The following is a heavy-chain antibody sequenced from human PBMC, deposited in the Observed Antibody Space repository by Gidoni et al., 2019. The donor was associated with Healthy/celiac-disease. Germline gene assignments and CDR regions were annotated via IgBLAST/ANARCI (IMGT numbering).Heavy chain of an antibody. V-gene: IGHV5-51*01. D-gene: IGHD5-12*01. CDR3: ARHEGDGYNFLWHLFDY. CDR1: GYSFTIYW. CDR2: FYPGDSDT. Sequence: EVQLVQSGAAVKKPGESLKISCKGSGYSFTIYWIGWVRQMPGKGLEWMGFFYPGDSDTRYSPSFQGQVTISADKSISTAYLQWSSLKASDTAMYYCARHEGDGYNFLWHLFDYWGQGTLVTVSS. J-gene: IGHJ4*02.